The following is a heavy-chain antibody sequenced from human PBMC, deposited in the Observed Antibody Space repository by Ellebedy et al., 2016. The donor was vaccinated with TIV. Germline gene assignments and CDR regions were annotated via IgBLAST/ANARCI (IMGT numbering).Heavy chain of an antibody. V-gene: IGHV4-34*01. D-gene: IGHD6-19*01. CDR3: ARGPGYSSGWYRTFDY. CDR2: INHSGST. Sequence: SETLSLTXAVYGGSFSGYYWSWIRQPPGKGLEWIGEINHSGSTNYNPSLKSRVTISVDTSKNQFSLKLSSVTAADTAVYYCARGPGYSSGWYRTFDYWGQGTLVTVSS. CDR1: GGSFSGYY. J-gene: IGHJ4*02.